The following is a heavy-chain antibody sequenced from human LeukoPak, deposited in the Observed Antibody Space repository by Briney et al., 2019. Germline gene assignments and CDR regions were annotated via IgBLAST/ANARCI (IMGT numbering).Heavy chain of an antibody. Sequence: GGSPRLSCAASGFAFSNYAMSWVRQAPGKGLEWVSSLSGGGDSRYYADSVMGRFTISRDNSKNTLYLQVNSLRAEDTAVYYCAKDLGGSYYYFDYWGQGTLVTVSS. CDR1: GFAFSNYA. CDR3: AKDLGGSYYYFDY. D-gene: IGHD1-26*01. CDR2: LSGGGDSR. J-gene: IGHJ4*02. V-gene: IGHV3-23*01.